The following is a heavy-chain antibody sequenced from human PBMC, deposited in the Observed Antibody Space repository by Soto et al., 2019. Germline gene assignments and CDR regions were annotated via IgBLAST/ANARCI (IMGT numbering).Heavy chain of an antibody. J-gene: IGHJ4*02. D-gene: IGHD1-26*01. Sequence: QVQLQESGPGLVKPSQTLSLTCTVSGGSISSGGYYWSWIRQHPGKGLEWIGYIYYSGSTYYNPSLKSRVILSVDTSKNQFSLKLTSVTAADTAVYYCAREGGIVGATAADYWGQGTLVTVSS. V-gene: IGHV4-31*03. CDR3: AREGGIVGATAADY. CDR2: IYYSGST. CDR1: GGSISSGGYY.